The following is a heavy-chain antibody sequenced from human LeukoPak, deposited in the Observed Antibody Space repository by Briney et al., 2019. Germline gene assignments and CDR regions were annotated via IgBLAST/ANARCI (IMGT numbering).Heavy chain of an antibody. J-gene: IGHJ4*02. CDR2: IWYDGSNK. V-gene: IGHV3-33*01. CDR1: GFTFSSYG. D-gene: IGHD6-13*01. Sequence: GRSLRLSCAASGFTFSSYGMHWVRQAPGKGLEWVAVIWYDGSNKYYADSVKGRFTIPRDNSKNTLYLQMNSLRAEDTAVYYCARGHSSSWDHWGQGTLVTVSS. CDR3: ARGHSSSWDH.